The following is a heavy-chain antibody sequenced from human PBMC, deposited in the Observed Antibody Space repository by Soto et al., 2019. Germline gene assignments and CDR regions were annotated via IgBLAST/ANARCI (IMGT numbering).Heavy chain of an antibody. V-gene: IGHV5-10-1*01. J-gene: IGHJ4*02. CDR2: IDPGDSYT. CDR3: ARHVMGARGWVYETL. Sequence: EVQLVQSGAEVKKPGESLRISCKGSGYSFTSYWISWVRQMPGKGLEWMGRIDPGDSYTNYSPSFHGHVTISADKSITTAYMQWSSLKASDTAMYYCARHVMGARGWVYETLWGQGSLVTVSS. D-gene: IGHD2-8*01. CDR1: GYSFTSYW.